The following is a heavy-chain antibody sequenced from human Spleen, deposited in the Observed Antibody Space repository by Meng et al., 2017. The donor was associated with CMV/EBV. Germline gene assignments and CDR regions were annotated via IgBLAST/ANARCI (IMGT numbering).Heavy chain of an antibody. V-gene: IGHV1-18*01. CDR1: GYTFTSYG. CDR2: ISAYNGNT. CDR3: AREGMMVRGWRASSFDY. J-gene: IGHJ4*02. Sequence: ASVKVSCKASGYTFTSYGISWVRQAPGQGLEWMGWISAYNGNTNYAQKLQGRVTMTTDTSTSTAYMELRSLRPDDTAVYYCAREGMMVRGWRASSFDYWGQGILVTVSS. D-gene: IGHD3-10*01.